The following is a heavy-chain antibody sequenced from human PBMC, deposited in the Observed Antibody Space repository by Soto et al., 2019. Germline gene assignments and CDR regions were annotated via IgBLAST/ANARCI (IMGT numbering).Heavy chain of an antibody. J-gene: IGHJ4*02. CDR1: GYTPTNYD. Sequence: QVHLVQSGAEVKTPGASVKVSCQTSGYTPTNYDIGWVRQAPGQGLEWMGWISAYNGNTNCAQKLQGRLTMTTDTPARTAYMELRSLRSDDTAVYYCARALYRSGTYYAFDNWGQGALVTVSS. CDR3: ARALYRSGTYYAFDN. CDR2: ISAYNGNT. V-gene: IGHV1-18*01. D-gene: IGHD1-26*01.